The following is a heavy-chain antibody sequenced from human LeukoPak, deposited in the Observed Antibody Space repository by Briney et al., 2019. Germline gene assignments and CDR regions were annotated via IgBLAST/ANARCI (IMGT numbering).Heavy chain of an antibody. Sequence: GGSLILSCVVSGGTFSAYWMAWVRQAPGKGLEWVAEINEDGGVIYYVDSMKGRFTISRENAKNSLYLEMKTLGVEDTAVYYCAKVPRDSGCYWGKGTLVTVSS. V-gene: IGHV3-7*01. CDR2: INEDGGVI. CDR1: GGTFSAYW. J-gene: IGHJ4*02. CDR3: AKVPRDSGCY. D-gene: IGHD1-26*01.